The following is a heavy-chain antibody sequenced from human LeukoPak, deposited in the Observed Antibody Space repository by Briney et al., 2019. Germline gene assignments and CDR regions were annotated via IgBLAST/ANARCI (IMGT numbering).Heavy chain of an antibody. Sequence: ASVKVSCKASGGTFSSYAISWVRQAPGQGLEWMGGIIPIFGTANYAQKFQGRVTITTDESTSTAYMELSSLRSEDTAVYYCVSMGYSSSSLRGIYYFDYWGQGTLVTVSS. CDR2: IIPIFGTA. CDR1: GGTFSSYA. D-gene: IGHD6-6*01. J-gene: IGHJ4*02. CDR3: VSMGYSSSSLRGIYYFDY. V-gene: IGHV1-69*05.